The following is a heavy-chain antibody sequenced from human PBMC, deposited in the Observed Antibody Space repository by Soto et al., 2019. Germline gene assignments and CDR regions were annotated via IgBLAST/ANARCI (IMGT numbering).Heavy chain of an antibody. CDR3: ARGRTYYYDPAWAFDI. J-gene: IGHJ3*02. D-gene: IGHD3-22*01. Sequence: PGGSLRLSCAASGFTFSSYAMHWVRQAPGKGLEWVAVISYDGSNKYYADSVKGRFTISRDNSKNTLYLQMNSLRAEDTAVYYCARGRTYYYDPAWAFDIWGQGTMVTVSS. CDR2: ISYDGSNK. V-gene: IGHV3-30-3*01. CDR1: GFTFSSYA.